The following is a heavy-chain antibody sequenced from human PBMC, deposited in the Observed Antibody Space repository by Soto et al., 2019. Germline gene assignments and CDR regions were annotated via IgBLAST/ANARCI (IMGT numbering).Heavy chain of an antibody. CDR2: ISWDGGST. CDR3: AKDLVSFRIAAAGTH. CDR1: GFTFDDYT. D-gene: IGHD6-13*01. J-gene: IGHJ4*02. V-gene: IGHV3-43*01. Sequence: GGSLRLSCAASGFTFDDYTMHWVRQAPGKGLEWVSLISWDGGSTYYADSVKGRFTISRDNSKNSLYLQMNSLRTEDTALYYCAKDLVSFRIAAAGTHRGQGTLVTVSS.